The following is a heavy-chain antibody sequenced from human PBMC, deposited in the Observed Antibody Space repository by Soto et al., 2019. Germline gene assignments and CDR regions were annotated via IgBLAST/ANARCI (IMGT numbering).Heavy chain of an antibody. V-gene: IGHV4-61*01. CDR2: IYYSGST. D-gene: IGHD3-22*01. Sequence: KTSETLSLTCTVSGGSVSSGSYYWSWIRQPPGKGLEWIGYIYYSGSTNYNPSLKSRVTISVDTSKNQFSLKLSSVTAADTAVYYCASEGDSSGYHPMDVWGQGTTVTVSS. J-gene: IGHJ6*02. CDR1: GGSVSSGSYY. CDR3: ASEGDSSGYHPMDV.